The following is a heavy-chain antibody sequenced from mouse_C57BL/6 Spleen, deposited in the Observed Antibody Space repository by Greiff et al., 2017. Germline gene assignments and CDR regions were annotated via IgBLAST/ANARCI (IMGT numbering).Heavy chain of an antibody. CDR3: AISDETAQATWFAY. CDR2: IYPRSGNT. CDR1: GYTFTSYG. V-gene: IGHV1-81*01. D-gene: IGHD3-2*02. Sequence: QVQLKQSGAELARPGASVKLSCKASGYTFTSYGISWVKQRTGQGLEWIGEIYPRSGNTYYNEKFKGKATLTADKSSSTAYMELRSLTSEDSAVYFFAISDETAQATWFAYWGQGTLVTVSA. J-gene: IGHJ3*01.